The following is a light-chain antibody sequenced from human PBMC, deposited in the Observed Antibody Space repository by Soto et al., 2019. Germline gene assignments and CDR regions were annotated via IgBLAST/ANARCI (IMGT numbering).Light chain of an antibody. CDR2: GAS. V-gene: IGKV3-15*01. Sequence: EIVMTQSPATRSVSPGERATLSCRASQSVGSNLAWYQQRPGQAPRLLCSGASNMATGIPARFSGSGPETESTLNISSLQSEDLAVNHCQQYNNWWTFGPGTKVEIK. CDR3: QQYNNWWT. CDR1: QSVGSN. J-gene: IGKJ1*01.